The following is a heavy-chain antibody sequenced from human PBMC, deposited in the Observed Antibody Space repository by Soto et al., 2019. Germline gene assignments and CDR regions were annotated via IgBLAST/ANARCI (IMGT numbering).Heavy chain of an antibody. J-gene: IGHJ5*02. CDR3: ARVDDYGGNSGGWFDP. CDR1: GGTFSSYA. Sequence: QVQLVQSGAEVKKPGSSVKVSCKASGGTFSSYAISWVRQAPGQGLEWMGGIIPIFGTANYAQKFQGRVTSTADESTSTAYMELSSLRSEDTAVYYCARVDDYGGNSGGWFDPWGQGTLVTVSS. D-gene: IGHD4-17*01. CDR2: IIPIFGTA. V-gene: IGHV1-69*12.